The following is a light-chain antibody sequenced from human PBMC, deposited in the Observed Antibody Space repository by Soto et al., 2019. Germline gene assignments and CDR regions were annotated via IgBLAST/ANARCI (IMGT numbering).Light chain of an antibody. Sequence: DIQLTQSPSFLSASVGDRVTITCRASHGISSYLAWYHQKPGKAPKLLIYAASTLQSGVPSRFSGSGSGTEFTLTISSLQPDDFATYYCQQYSTYPWTFGQGTKVDI. CDR3: QQYSTYPWT. CDR2: AAS. CDR1: HGISSY. V-gene: IGKV1-9*01. J-gene: IGKJ1*01.